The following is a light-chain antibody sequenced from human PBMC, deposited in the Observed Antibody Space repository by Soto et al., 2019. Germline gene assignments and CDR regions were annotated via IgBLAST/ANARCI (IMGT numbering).Light chain of an antibody. J-gene: IGKJ5*01. V-gene: IGKV3-20*01. CDR3: QQAASFPIT. CDR1: QSISSIY. CDR2: GAS. Sequence: EIVFTHSPGTLSLSPGERATLSCSASQSISSIYLAWYQQKPGQAPRLLIYGASSRAPGIPDRVSGSGSGTDFTLTINGLQPEDFATYYCQQAASFPITFGQGTRLQIK.